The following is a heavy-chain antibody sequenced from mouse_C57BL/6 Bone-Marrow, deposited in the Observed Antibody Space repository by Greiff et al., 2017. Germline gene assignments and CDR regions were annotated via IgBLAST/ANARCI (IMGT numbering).Heavy chain of an antibody. V-gene: IGHV5-15*01. CDR3: ARLFMITTRRTFAY. CDR1: GFTFRDYG. CDR2: ISNLAYSI. J-gene: IGHJ3*01. Sequence: EVKLVESGGGLVQPGGSLKLSCAASGFTFRDYGMAWVRQAPRKGPEWVAFISNLAYSIYYADTVTGRFTISRENAKNTLYLEMSSLRSEDTAMYYCARLFMITTRRTFAYWGQGTLVTVSA. D-gene: IGHD2-4*01.